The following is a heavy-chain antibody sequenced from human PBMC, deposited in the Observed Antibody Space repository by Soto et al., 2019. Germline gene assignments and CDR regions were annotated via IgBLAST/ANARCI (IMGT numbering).Heavy chain of an antibody. CDR1: GFTFTSSA. Sequence: SVKVSCKASGFTFTSSAVQWVRQARGQRLEWIGWIVVGSGNTNYAQKFQERVTITRDMSTSTAYMELSSLRSEDTAVYYCAADLGYCSGGSCSGRYYCYYYGMDVWGQGTTVTVSS. J-gene: IGHJ6*02. V-gene: IGHV1-58*01. CDR3: AADLGYCSGGSCSGRYYCYYYGMDV. D-gene: IGHD2-15*01. CDR2: IVVGSGNT.